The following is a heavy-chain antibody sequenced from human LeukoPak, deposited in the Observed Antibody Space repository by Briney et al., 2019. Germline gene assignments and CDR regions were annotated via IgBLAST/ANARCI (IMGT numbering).Heavy chain of an antibody. CDR1: GFTFDDYT. D-gene: IGHD2-2*01. CDR2: ISSDGRST. V-gene: IGHV3-43*01. J-gene: IGHJ4*02. CDR3: AKDLATSWSDFFDY. Sequence: GGSLRLSCAASGFTFDDYTMHWVRQAPGNGLEWVSFISSDGRSTYYGDSVKGRFTISRDNSKNSLYLQMNSLRTEDTALYYCAKDLATSWSDFFDYWGQGTLVTVSS.